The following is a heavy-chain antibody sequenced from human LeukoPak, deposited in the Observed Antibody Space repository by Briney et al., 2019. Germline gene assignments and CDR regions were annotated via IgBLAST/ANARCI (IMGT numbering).Heavy chain of an antibody. Sequence: GGSLRLSCAASGFTFSSYEMNWVRQAPGKGLEWVSYISTSGSNIYYADSVKGRFTISRDNAKSSLYLQMNSLRAEDTALYYCARPRRYFGYFDYWGQGTLVTVSS. CDR2: ISTSGSNI. J-gene: IGHJ4*02. CDR3: ARPRRYFGYFDY. D-gene: IGHD2/OR15-2a*01. V-gene: IGHV3-48*03. CDR1: GFTFSSYE.